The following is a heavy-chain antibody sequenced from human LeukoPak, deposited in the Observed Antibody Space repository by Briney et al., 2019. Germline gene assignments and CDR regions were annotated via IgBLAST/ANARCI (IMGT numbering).Heavy chain of an antibody. CDR2: IMGDGSVQ. CDR1: GFTFSSYS. D-gene: IGHD1-1*01. Sequence: GGSLRLSCAASGFTFSSYSMNWVRQAPGKGLEWVACIMGDGSVQKYVDSVRGRFTISRDNARNSLYLQMNSLRVEDTAVYYCAALPFISRNADYWGQGTLVTVSS. CDR3: AALPFISRNADY. V-gene: IGHV3-7*03. J-gene: IGHJ4*02.